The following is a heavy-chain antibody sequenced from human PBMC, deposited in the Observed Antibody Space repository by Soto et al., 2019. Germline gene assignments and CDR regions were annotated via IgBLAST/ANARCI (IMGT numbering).Heavy chain of an antibody. CDR3: ARHSPYYGMDV. Sequence: PSETLSLTCAVYGGSFSGYYWSWIRQPPGKGLEWIAYIHYSGTTNYNPSLKSRVTISGDTSKNQVSLKLTSVTAADTAVYYCARHSPYYGMDVWGQGTTVTVSS. CDR1: GGSFSGYY. V-gene: IGHV4-59*01. J-gene: IGHJ6*02. CDR2: IHYSGTT.